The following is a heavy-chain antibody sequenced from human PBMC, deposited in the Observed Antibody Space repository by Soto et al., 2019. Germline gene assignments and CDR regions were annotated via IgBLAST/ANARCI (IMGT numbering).Heavy chain of an antibody. CDR3: ARVPYGDPPSPFDY. J-gene: IGHJ4*02. D-gene: IGHD4-17*01. CDR1: GFTFSSYS. V-gene: IGHV3-48*02. Sequence: EVQLVESGGGLVQPGGSLRLSCAASGFTFSSYSMNWVRQAPGKGLGWVSYISSSSSTIYYADSVKGRFTISRDNAKNSLYLQMNSLRDEDTAVYYCARVPYGDPPSPFDYWGQGTLVTVSS. CDR2: ISSSSSTI.